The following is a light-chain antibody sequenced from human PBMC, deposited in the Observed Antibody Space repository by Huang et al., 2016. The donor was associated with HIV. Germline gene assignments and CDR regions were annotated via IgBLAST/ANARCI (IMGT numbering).Light chain of an antibody. CDR1: QGISIS. CDR2: AAS. J-gene: IGKJ1*01. V-gene: IGKV1-NL1*01. CDR3: QQYYSTPQT. Sequence: DIQMTQSPSSLSASVGDRVTITCRASQGISISLAWYQQKPGKAPKLLLYAASRLESGVPSRFIGSGSGTDYTLTISSLQPEDFATYYCQQYYSTPQTFGQGTKVEIK.